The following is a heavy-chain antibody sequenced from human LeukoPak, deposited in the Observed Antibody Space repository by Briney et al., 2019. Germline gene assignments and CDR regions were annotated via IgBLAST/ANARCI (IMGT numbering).Heavy chain of an antibody. V-gene: IGHV3-48*02. CDR2: IISTGTTI. D-gene: IGHD1-26*01. CDR1: GFSFNIYW. J-gene: IGHJ4*02. CDR3: ARSASSDY. Sequence: GGSLRLSCAASGFSFNIYWMSWVRQAPGKGLEWVSSIISTGTTIYYADSVKGRFTISRDNAKNSLFLQMNSLRDEDTAVYYCARSASSDYWGQGTLVTVSS.